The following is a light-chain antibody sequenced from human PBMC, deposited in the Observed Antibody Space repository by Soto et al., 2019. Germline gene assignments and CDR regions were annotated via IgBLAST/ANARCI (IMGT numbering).Light chain of an antibody. Sequence: DIQMTQSPSSLSASVGDTVTITCRASQSISLFLTWYQQKPGKAPKLLIYAASSLQSGAPSRFSGNGSGTEFTLTISSLQPEDFATYYCHQTDSNPQTFGQGTKVEIK. CDR3: HQTDSNPQT. J-gene: IGKJ1*01. V-gene: IGKV1-39*01. CDR2: AAS. CDR1: QSISLF.